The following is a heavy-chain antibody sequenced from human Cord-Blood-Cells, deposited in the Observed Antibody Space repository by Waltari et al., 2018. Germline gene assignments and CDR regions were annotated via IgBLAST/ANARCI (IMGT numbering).Heavy chain of an antibody. CDR1: GGSISSSSYY. Sequence: QLQLQESGPGLVKPSETLSLTCTVSGGSISSSSYYWGGIRQPPGKGLEWIGSIYYSGSTYYNPSLKSRVTISVDTSKNQFSLKLSSVTAADTAVYYCARIDWYFDLWGRGTLVTVSS. V-gene: IGHV4-39*07. CDR3: ARIDWYFDL. CDR2: IYYSGST. J-gene: IGHJ2*01.